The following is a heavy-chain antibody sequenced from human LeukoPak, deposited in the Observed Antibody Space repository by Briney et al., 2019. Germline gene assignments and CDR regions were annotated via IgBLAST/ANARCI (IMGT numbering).Heavy chain of an antibody. CDR2: IYSGGST. J-gene: IGHJ6*02. CDR3: ARDSRHYDFWSGLNYYYYYGMDV. Sequence: GGSLRLSCAASGFTVSSNYMSWVRQAPGKGLEWVSVIYSGGSTYYADSVKGRFTISRDNSKNTLYLQMNSLRAEDTAVYYCARDSRHYDFWSGLNYYYYYGMDVWGQGTTVTVSS. D-gene: IGHD3-3*01. V-gene: IGHV3-66*01. CDR1: GFTVSSNY.